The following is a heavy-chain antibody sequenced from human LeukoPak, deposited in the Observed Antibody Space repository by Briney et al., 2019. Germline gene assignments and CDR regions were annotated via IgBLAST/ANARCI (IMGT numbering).Heavy chain of an antibody. V-gene: IGHV1-2*02. CDR2: INPNSGGT. CDR3: ARVANCSSTSCYLYWFDP. D-gene: IGHD2-2*01. CDR1: GYTFTGYY. J-gene: IGHJ5*02. Sequence: ASVTVSCKASGYTFTGYYMHWVRQAPGQGLEWMGWINPNSGGTNSAQKFQGRVTMTRDTSISTAYMELSRLRSDDTAVYYCARVANCSSTSCYLYWFDPWGQGTLVTVSS.